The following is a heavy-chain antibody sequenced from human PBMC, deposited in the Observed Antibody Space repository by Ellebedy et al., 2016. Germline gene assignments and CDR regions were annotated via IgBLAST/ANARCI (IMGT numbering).Heavy chain of an antibody. D-gene: IGHD4-17*01. Sequence: ASVKVSXKASGYTFTGYYVHWVRQAPGKGLEWMGGFDPEDGETIYAQKFQGRVTMTEDTSTDTAYMELSSLRSEDTAVYYCATGPNYGDYPFDYWGQGTLVTVSS. CDR3: ATGPNYGDYPFDY. J-gene: IGHJ4*02. CDR2: FDPEDGET. V-gene: IGHV1-24*01. CDR1: GYTFTGYY.